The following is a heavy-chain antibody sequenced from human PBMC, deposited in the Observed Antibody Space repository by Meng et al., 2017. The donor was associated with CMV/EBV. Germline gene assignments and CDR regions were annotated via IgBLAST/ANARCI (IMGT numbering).Heavy chain of an antibody. V-gene: IGHV1-46*01. Sequence: QVQMVKSGAWVKKPGASVKVSCKASGYTFTSYYMHWVRQAPGQGLEWMGIINPSGGSTSYAQRFQGGVTMTRDTSISTAYMELSRLRSDDTAVYYCARDLGDTAIYWGQGTLVTVSS. CDR2: INPSGGST. D-gene: IGHD5-18*01. J-gene: IGHJ4*02. CDR1: GYTFTSYY. CDR3: ARDLGDTAIY.